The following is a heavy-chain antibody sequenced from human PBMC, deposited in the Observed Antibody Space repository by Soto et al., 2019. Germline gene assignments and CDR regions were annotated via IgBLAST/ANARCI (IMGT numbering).Heavy chain of an antibody. CDR3: AKTRITSTAATFDP. J-gene: IGHJ5*02. V-gene: IGHV4-59*01. CDR2: MSYSGSS. D-gene: IGHD1-20*01. CDR1: GGSLSTYY. Sequence: KTSETLSLTCTVSGGSLSTYYWSWIRQPPGKGLEWIVYMSYSGSSNYNPSLKSRVTMSVDTSKNQVSLKLSSVTAADTAVYYCAKTRITSTAATFDPWGQGTLVTVSS.